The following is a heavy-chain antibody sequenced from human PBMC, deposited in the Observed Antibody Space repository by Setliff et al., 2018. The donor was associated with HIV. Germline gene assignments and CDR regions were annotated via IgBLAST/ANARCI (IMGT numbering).Heavy chain of an antibody. CDR2: IKPSGGST. J-gene: IGHJ3*02. Sequence: ASVKVSCKASGYNFTNYYMHWLRQAPGQGLEWMGLIKPSGGSTSYAQNFQGRLTMARDTSTTTVYMELSSLTSEDTAVYYCAREEGSGDGYNSGGAFDIWGQGTMVTVSS. D-gene: IGHD5-12*01. CDR3: AREEGSGDGYNSGGAFDI. V-gene: IGHV1-46*01. CDR1: GYNFTNYY.